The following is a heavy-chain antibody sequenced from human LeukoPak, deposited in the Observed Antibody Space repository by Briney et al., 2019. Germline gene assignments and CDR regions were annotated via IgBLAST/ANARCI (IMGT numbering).Heavy chain of an antibody. D-gene: IGHD2-15*01. CDR3: ARGPRPIGYCSGGSCYRPDY. CDR2: INTNTGNP. CDR1: GYTFTSYA. V-gene: IGHV7-4-1*02. Sequence: ASVKVSCKASGYTFTSYAMNWVRQAPGQGLEWMVWINTNTGNPTYAQGFTGRFVFSLDTSVSTAYLQISSLKAEDTAVYYCARGPRPIGYCSGGSCYRPDYWGQGTLVTVSS. J-gene: IGHJ4*02.